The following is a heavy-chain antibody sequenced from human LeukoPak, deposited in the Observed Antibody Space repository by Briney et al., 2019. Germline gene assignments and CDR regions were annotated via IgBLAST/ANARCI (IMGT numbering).Heavy chain of an antibody. CDR2: TRYDGSNE. J-gene: IGHJ3*02. Sequence: GGSLRLSCAASGFTFSNYGMHWVRQAPGKGLEWVAFTRYDGSNEYYPDSVKGRFTISRDNSKNTLYLQMNGLRAEDTAVYYCVREYLTSAFDIWGQGTMVTVSS. D-gene: IGHD1-1*01. CDR1: GFTFSNYG. V-gene: IGHV3-30*02. CDR3: VREYLTSAFDI.